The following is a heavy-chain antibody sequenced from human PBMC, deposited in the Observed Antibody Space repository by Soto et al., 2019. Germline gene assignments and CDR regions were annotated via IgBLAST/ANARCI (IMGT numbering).Heavy chain of an antibody. CDR2: IYYSGST. J-gene: IGHJ6*02. CDR3: ARAVTETHYYYYGMDV. D-gene: IGHD2-21*02. V-gene: IGHV4-30-4*01. CDR1: GGSISSGDYY. Sequence: QVQLQESGPGLVKPSQTLSLTCTVSGGSISSGDYYWSWIRQPPGKGLEWIGYIYYSGSTYYNPSLKSRVTISVDTSKNQFSLKLSSVTAADTAVYYCARAVTETHYYYYGMDVWGQGTTVTVSS.